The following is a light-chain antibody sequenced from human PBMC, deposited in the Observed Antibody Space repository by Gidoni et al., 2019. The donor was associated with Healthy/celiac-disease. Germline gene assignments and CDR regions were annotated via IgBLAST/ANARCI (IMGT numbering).Light chain of an antibody. CDR1: QSVSSSY. J-gene: IGKJ2*01. CDR3: QQYGSSPQDT. V-gene: IGKV3-20*01. Sequence: EIVLTQSPGTLSLSPGERATLSCRASQSVSSSYLAWYQQKPGQAPRLLIYGASSRDTGIPDRFSGSGSGTDFTLTISRLEPEDFAVYYCQQYGSSPQDTFGQGTKLEIK. CDR2: GAS.